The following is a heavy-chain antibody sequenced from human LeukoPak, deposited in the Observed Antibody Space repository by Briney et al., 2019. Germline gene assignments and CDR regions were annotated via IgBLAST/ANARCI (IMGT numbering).Heavy chain of an antibody. V-gene: IGHV3-53*01. D-gene: IGHD5-18*01. Sequence: GGSLRLSCAASGFTFRSHWMSWVRQAPGKGLEWVSVIYSGGSTYYADSVKGRFTISRDNSKNTLYLQMNSLRAEDTAVYYCARASSRGYSYGYTFDYWGQGTLVTVSS. CDR3: ARASSRGYSYGYTFDY. CDR1: GFTFRSHW. CDR2: IYSGGST. J-gene: IGHJ4*02.